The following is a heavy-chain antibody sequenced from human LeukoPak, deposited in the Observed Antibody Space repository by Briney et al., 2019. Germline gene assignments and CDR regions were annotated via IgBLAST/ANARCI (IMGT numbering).Heavy chain of an antibody. J-gene: IGHJ5*02. D-gene: IGHD3-22*01. CDR1: GFTFSNYW. CDR3: ARDLIGRDSSGYYGRFDP. Sequence: PGGSLRLSCSASGFTFSNYWMSWVRQAPGKGLERVANIKQDGSEKHYVDSVKGRFTISRYNAENSLYLQMNSLRAEDTAVYYCARDLIGRDSSGYYGRFDPWGQGTLVTVSS. CDR2: IKQDGSEK. V-gene: IGHV3-7*01.